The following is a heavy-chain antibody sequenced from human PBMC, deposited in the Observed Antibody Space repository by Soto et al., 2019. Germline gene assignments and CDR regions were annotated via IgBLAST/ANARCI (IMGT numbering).Heavy chain of an antibody. CDR2: IIPIFGTA. D-gene: IGHD2-2*01. CDR3: ASRPIVVVPAANSYYYYGMDV. J-gene: IGHJ6*02. CDR1: GGTFSSYA. Sequence: GASVKVSCKASGGTFSSYAISWVRQAPGQGLEWMGGIIPIFGTANYAQKFQGRVTITADKSTSTAYMELSSLRSEDTAVYYCASRPIVVVPAANSYYYYGMDVSGQGTTVTVSS. V-gene: IGHV1-69*06.